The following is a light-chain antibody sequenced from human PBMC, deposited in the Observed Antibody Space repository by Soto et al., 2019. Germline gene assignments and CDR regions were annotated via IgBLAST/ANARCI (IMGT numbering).Light chain of an antibody. J-gene: IGLJ1*01. CDR2: EVS. Sequence: QSVLTQPASVSGSPGQSITISCTGTSSDFGGYKYVSWYQQHPGKAPKLMIYEVSNRPSGVSNRFSGSKSGNTASLTISGLQAEDEADYYCNSYTSSSTLDVFGTGTKVTVL. CDR1: SSDFGGYKY. V-gene: IGLV2-14*01. CDR3: NSYTSSSTLDV.